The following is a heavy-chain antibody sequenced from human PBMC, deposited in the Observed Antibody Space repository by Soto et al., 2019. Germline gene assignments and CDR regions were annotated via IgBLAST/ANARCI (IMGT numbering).Heavy chain of an antibody. Sequence: GGSLRLSCAASGFTFSSYSMNWVRQAPGKGLDWVSSISSSSSYIYYADSVKGRFTISRDNAKNSLYLQMNSLRAEDTAVYYCARDYYDILTGYYTYFDYWGQGTLVTVSS. CDR1: GFTFSSYS. J-gene: IGHJ4*02. D-gene: IGHD3-9*01. CDR3: ARDYYDILTGYYTYFDY. V-gene: IGHV3-21*01. CDR2: ISSSSSYI.